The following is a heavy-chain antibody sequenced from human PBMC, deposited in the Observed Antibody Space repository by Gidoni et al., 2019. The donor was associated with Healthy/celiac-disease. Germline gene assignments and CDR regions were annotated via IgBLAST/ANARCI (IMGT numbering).Heavy chain of an antibody. Sequence: EVQLLESGGGLVQPGGSLRLSCAASGFTFSSYAMSWVRQGPGEGLGWVSAIRGSGGSTYYADSVKGRFTISRDNSKNTLYLQMNSLRAEDTAVYYCAKDETQIVVVIAPGAFDIWGQGTMVTVSS. V-gene: IGHV3-23*01. CDR1: GFTFSSYA. J-gene: IGHJ3*02. CDR3: AKDETQIVVVIAPGAFDI. CDR2: IRGSGGST. D-gene: IGHD3-22*01.